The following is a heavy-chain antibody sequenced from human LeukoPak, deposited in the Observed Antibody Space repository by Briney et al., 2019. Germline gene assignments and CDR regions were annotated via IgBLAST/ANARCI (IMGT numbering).Heavy chain of an antibody. D-gene: IGHD3-22*01. V-gene: IGHV3-23*01. CDR2: ISGSGGST. J-gene: IGHJ6*02. CDR3: AKDPAYYYDSSGYYYYYGMDV. CDR1: GFTFSSYA. Sequence: GGSLRLSCAASGFTFSSYAMSWVRQAPGKGLEWVSSISGSGGSTYYADSVKGRFTISRDNSKSTLYLQMNSLRAEDTAVYYCAKDPAYYYDSSGYYYYYGMDVWGQGTTVTVSS.